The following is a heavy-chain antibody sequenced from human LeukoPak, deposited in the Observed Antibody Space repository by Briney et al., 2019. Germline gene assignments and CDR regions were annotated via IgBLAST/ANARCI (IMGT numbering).Heavy chain of an antibody. CDR2: INPNSGGT. CDR3: ARDHLIRVAAAGY. Sequence: ASVKVSCKASGYTFTGYYMHWVRQAPGQGLEWMGWINPNSGGTNYAQKFQGRVTMTRDTPISTAYMELSRLRSDDTAVYYCARDHLIRVAAAGYWGQGTLVTVSS. V-gene: IGHV1-2*02. CDR1: GYTFTGYY. D-gene: IGHD2-15*01. J-gene: IGHJ4*02.